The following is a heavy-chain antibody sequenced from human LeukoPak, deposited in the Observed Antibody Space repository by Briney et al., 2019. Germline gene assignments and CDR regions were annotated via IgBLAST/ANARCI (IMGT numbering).Heavy chain of an antibody. Sequence: PGGSLRLSCAASGFTFSSYWMHWVRQAPGKGLVCVSRIKSDGSGTSYADSVKGRFTISRDNAKNTLYLQMNSLRAEDTAVYYCARDRAYQLDYWGQGTLVTVSS. J-gene: IGHJ4*02. CDR3: ARDRAYQLDY. CDR2: IKSDGSGT. CDR1: GFTFSSYW. D-gene: IGHD2-2*01. V-gene: IGHV3-74*01.